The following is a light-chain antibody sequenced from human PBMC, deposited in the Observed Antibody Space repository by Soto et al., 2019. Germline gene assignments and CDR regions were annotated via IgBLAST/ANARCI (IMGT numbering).Light chain of an antibody. CDR1: SSDVGSYNL. Sequence: QSALTQPASVSGSPGQSITISCTGTSSDVGSYNLVSWYQQHPGKAPKLMIYEGSKRPSGVSNRVSSSKSSNTASLTISRLQAEDDADYYCCSDAGSRVFGRGTKLTVL. J-gene: IGLJ2*01. CDR3: CSDAGSRV. CDR2: EGS. V-gene: IGLV2-23*01.